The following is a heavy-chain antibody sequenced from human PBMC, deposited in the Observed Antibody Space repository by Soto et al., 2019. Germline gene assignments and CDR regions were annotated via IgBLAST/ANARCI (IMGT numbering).Heavy chain of an antibody. Sequence: SSVKVSRKASGGTFSSYAISWVRQAPGQGLEWMGGIIPIFGTANYAQKFQGRVTITADESTSTAYMELSSLRSEDTAVYYCASSYEDYYYGMDVWGQGTTVTVSS. CDR2: IIPIFGTA. CDR1: GGTFSSYA. J-gene: IGHJ6*02. D-gene: IGHD5-12*01. CDR3: ASSYEDYYYGMDV. V-gene: IGHV1-69*13.